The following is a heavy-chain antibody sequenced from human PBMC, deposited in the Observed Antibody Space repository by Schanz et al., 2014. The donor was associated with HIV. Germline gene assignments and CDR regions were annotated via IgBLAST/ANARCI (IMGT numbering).Heavy chain of an antibody. Sequence: QVHLVESGGGVVQPGRSLRLSCVGSGFIFSNYGIHWVRQAPGKGLEWVAVSSHDGSVKFYGDSVKGRFTISRDNSKNTLYLQMNSLRAEDTAVYYCAKDGCSSGWCLDYWGQGTLVTVSS. CDR2: SSHDGSVK. J-gene: IGHJ4*02. V-gene: IGHV3-30*18. D-gene: IGHD6-13*01. CDR1: GFIFSNYG. CDR3: AKDGCSSGWCLDY.